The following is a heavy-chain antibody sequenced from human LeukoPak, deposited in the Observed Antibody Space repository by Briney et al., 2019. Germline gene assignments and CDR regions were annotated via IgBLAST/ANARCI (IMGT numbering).Heavy chain of an antibody. CDR1: GGSIDSSSYY. Sequence: SETLSLTCTVSGGSIDSSSYYWDWIRQPAGKCLEWLGNIYYSGTTFYTSSLKSRVTISTDMSKNQFSLRLTSVTAADTAVYYCARQRADYFYHYMDVWGKGTTVIVSS. CDR3: ARQRADYFYHYMDV. CDR2: IYYSGTT. V-gene: IGHV4-39*01. J-gene: IGHJ6*03.